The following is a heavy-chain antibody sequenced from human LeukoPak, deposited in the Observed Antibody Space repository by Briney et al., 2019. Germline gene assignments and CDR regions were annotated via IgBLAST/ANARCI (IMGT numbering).Heavy chain of an antibody. Sequence: ASVKVSCKASGYTFTSYDINWVRQTTGQGLEWMGWMNPNSGNTGYAQKFQGRVTMTRNTSISTAYMELSSLRSEDTAVYYCARGPNIAAAAFDIWGQGTMVTVSS. CDR1: GYTFTSYD. V-gene: IGHV1-8*01. CDR2: MNPNSGNT. CDR3: ARGPNIAAAAFDI. J-gene: IGHJ3*02. D-gene: IGHD6-13*01.